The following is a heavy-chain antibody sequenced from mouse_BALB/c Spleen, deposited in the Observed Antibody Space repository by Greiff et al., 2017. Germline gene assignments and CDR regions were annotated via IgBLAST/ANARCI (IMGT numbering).Heavy chain of an antibody. D-gene: IGHD1-1*02. CDR3: YYGGEACFAY. V-gene: IGHV14-4*02. CDR1: GFNIKDYY. J-gene: IGHJ3*01. Sequence: VQLQQSGAELVRPGASVKLSCTASGFNIKDYYMHWVKQRPEQGLEWIGWIDPENGDTEYAPKFKGKATMTADTSSNTAYLQLSSLTSEDTAVYYCYYGGEACFAYWGQGTLVTVSA. CDR2: IDPENGDT.